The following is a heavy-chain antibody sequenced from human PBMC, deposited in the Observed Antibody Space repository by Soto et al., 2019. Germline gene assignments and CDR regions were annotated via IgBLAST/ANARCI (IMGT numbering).Heavy chain of an antibody. CDR1: GFTFNTHA. D-gene: IGHD3-22*01. J-gene: IGHJ4*02. Sequence: QVELVESGGGVVQPGRSLRLSCAASGFTFNTHAMHWVRQAPGKGLVWVAVISYDGYNKYYADSVRGRFTISRDNSKNTLYMQMNSLRAEDTAVYSCASEKTYYDSRDSTGYPSAFDNWGQGTLVTVSS. V-gene: IGHV3-30-3*01. CDR2: ISYDGYNK. CDR3: ASEKTYYDSRDSTGYPSAFDN.